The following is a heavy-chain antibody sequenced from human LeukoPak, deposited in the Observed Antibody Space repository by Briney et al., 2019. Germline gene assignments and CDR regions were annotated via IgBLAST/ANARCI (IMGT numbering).Heavy chain of an antibody. CDR1: GFTFRKEE. D-gene: IGHD1-26*01. Sequence: GGSLRLSCVVSGFTFRKEEMNWVRQAPGKGLEWIAYISNTGSPIHYTASVKGRFTISRDNAQRSLFLQMNSLRPDDTAIYYCARGGNYAPFDYWGQGVLVAVSS. J-gene: IGHJ4*02. CDR3: ARGGNYAPFDY. CDR2: ISNTGSPI. V-gene: IGHV3-48*03.